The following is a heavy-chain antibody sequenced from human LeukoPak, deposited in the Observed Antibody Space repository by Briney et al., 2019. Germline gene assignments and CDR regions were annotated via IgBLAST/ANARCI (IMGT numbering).Heavy chain of an antibody. CDR1: VGTFSSYT. D-gene: IGHD2-2*01. J-gene: IGHJ6*03. Sequence: AASVKDSCKASVGTFSSYTISWVRQAPGQGLEWMGRLLPVLGIANYAQKFRGRVTNTPDKSPSTAYMELSSLRSEDTAVYYCARVGAGEEDCSSTSCYRNYYYMDVWGKGTTVTVSS. CDR2: LLPVLGIA. CDR3: ARVGAGEEDCSSTSCYRNYYYMDV. V-gene: IGHV1-69*02.